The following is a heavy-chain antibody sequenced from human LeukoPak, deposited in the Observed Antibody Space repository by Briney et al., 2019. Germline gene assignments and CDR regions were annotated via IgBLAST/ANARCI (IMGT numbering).Heavy chain of an antibody. Sequence: GASVKVSCKASGYTFTSYDINWVRQATGQGLEWMGWMNPDSGNTGYAQKFQGRVTMTRNTSVSTAYMELSSLRSEDTAVYYCARGHLPYGDPADYWGQGTLVTVSS. J-gene: IGHJ4*02. CDR3: ARGHLPYGDPADY. V-gene: IGHV1-8*01. D-gene: IGHD4-17*01. CDR2: MNPDSGNT. CDR1: GYTFTSYD.